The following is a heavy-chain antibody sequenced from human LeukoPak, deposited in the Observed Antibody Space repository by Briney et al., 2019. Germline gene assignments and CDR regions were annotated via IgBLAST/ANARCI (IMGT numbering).Heavy chain of an antibody. J-gene: IGHJ4*02. D-gene: IGHD3-3*01. Sequence: PGGSLRPSCAASGFTFSSYWMHWVRQAPGKGPVWVARTNRDGSSTAYADSVKGRFTISKDNAKNTLYLLMNSLRAEDTAVYYCARDSVEWYIFDYWGQGTLVTVSS. V-gene: IGHV3-74*01. CDR2: TNRDGSST. CDR1: GFTFSSYW. CDR3: ARDSVEWYIFDY.